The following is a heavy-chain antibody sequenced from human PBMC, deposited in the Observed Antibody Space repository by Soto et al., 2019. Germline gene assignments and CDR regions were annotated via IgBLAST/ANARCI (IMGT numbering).Heavy chain of an antibody. V-gene: IGHV5-51*01. D-gene: IGHD2-21*02. CDR3: ARPPCGNGCYSVAPFDY. Sequence: GESLKISCKGSGYSFTTYWIGWVRQMPGKGLEWMGIIYTGDSDTRYSPSFQGQVTFSVDKSISTAYLQWSSLKASDTAMYYCARPPCGNGCYSVAPFDYWGQGTLVTVSS. CDR2: IYTGDSDT. CDR1: GYSFTTYW. J-gene: IGHJ4*02.